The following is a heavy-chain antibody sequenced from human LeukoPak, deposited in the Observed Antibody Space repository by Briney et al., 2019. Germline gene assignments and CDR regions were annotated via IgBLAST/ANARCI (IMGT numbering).Heavy chain of an antibody. V-gene: IGHV3-23*01. CDR3: AKDPYYGDPPCSFDY. J-gene: IGHJ4*02. D-gene: IGHD4-17*01. Sequence: GSLRLSCAASGFTFSTYATSWVRQAPGKGLEWVSAISGSGGSSFYADSVKGRFTISRDNSKNTLYLQINSLRAEDTAVYFCAKDPYYGDPPCSFDYWGQGTLVTVSS. CDR1: GFTFSTYA. CDR2: ISGSGGSS.